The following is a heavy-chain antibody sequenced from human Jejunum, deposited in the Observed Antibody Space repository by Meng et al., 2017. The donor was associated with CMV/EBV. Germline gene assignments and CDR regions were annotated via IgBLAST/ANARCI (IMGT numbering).Heavy chain of an antibody. CDR2: ISGSSTYI. V-gene: IGHV3-11*06. Sequence: SGFTFSDYYMKWIRQAPGKGLEWLSYISGSSTYIYHADSVKGRFTISRDNAKNSVYLQMNRLRAEDTAVYYCARAIDYGDPNWFDPWGQGTLVTVSS. J-gene: IGHJ5*02. D-gene: IGHD4-17*01. CDR3: ARAIDYGDPNWFDP. CDR1: GFTFSDYY.